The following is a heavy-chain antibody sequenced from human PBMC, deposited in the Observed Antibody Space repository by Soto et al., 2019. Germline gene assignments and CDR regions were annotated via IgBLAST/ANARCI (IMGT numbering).Heavy chain of an antibody. D-gene: IGHD1-7*01. CDR1: GGSISSSSYY. Sequence: QLQLQESGPGLVKPSETLSLTCTVSGGSISSSSYYWGWIRQPPGKGLEWIGSIYYSGSTYYNPSLKSRVTISVDTSKNQFSLKLSSVTAADTAVYYSARHFLDGTETRAYYYYYYMDVWGKGTTVTVSS. CDR2: IYYSGST. V-gene: IGHV4-39*01. CDR3: ARHFLDGTETRAYYYYYYMDV. J-gene: IGHJ6*03.